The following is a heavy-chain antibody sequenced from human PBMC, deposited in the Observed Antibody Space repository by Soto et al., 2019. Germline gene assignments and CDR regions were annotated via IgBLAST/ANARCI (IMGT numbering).Heavy chain of an antibody. V-gene: IGHV3-9*01. J-gene: IGHJ4*02. CDR2: ISWNSGSI. CDR3: AKDRQGGVYFDY. CDR1: GFTFDDYA. Sequence: AGGSLRLSCAASGFTFDDYARHWVRQAPGKGLEWVSGISWNSGSIGYADSVKGRFTISRDNAKNSLYLQMNSLRAEDTALYYCAKDRQGGVYFDYWGQGTMVTVSS. D-gene: IGHD2-8*01.